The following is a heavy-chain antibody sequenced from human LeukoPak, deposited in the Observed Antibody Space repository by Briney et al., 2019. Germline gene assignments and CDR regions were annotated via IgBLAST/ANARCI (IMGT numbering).Heavy chain of an antibody. V-gene: IGHV1-2*06. D-gene: IGHD6-13*01. CDR2: INPNSGGT. Sequence: GASVKVSCKASGYTFTGYYLYWVRQAPGQGLEWMGRINPNSGGTNCAQKFQGRVTMTRDTSISTAYMELSSLRSDDTAVFYCARRIAAAGHFDYWGQGTLVTVSS. J-gene: IGHJ4*02. CDR3: ARRIAAAGHFDY. CDR1: GYTFTGYY.